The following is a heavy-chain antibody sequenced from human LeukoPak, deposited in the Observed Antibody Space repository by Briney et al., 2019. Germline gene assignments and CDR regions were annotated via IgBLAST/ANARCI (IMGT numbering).Heavy chain of an antibody. CDR2: ISHSGGST. J-gene: IGHJ4*02. CDR1: GFTFSGHA. V-gene: IGHV3-23*01. D-gene: IGHD2/OR15-2a*01. CDR3: AKEGFDSPNLLYN. Sequence: PGGSLRLSCAASGFTFSGHAMNWIRQAPGKGLEWVSGISHSGGSTYYADSVKGRFTISRDNSKSTLYLQMNSLRAEDPCIHYCAKEGFDSPNLLYNWGQGTLVTVSS.